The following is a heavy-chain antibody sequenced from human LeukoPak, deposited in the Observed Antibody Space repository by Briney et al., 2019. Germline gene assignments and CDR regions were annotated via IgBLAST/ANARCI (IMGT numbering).Heavy chain of an antibody. CDR3: AKDMRSRGYSGYDCFDY. CDR2: INPHSGDT. Sequence: ASVKVSCKASRYTFTGYYMHWVRQAPGQGLEWMGWINPHSGDTNYAQKYQGRVTMTRDTSTSTAYMEVSRLRSDDTAVYYCAKDMRSRGYSGYDCFDYWGQGTLVTVSA. D-gene: IGHD5-12*01. V-gene: IGHV1-2*02. CDR1: RYTFTGYY. J-gene: IGHJ4*02.